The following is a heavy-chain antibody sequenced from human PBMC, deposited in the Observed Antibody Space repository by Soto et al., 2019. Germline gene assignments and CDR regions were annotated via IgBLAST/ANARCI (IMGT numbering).Heavy chain of an antibody. V-gene: IGHV3-21*01. D-gene: IGHD1-26*01. Sequence: GGSLRLSCASSGFTFSSYSMNWVRQAPGKGLEWVSSISSSSSYIYYADSVKGRFTISRDNAKNSLYLQMNSLRAEDTAVYYCAREGRIVGASEVLDYWGQGTLVTVSS. CDR2: ISSSSSYI. CDR3: AREGRIVGASEVLDY. CDR1: GFTFSSYS. J-gene: IGHJ4*02.